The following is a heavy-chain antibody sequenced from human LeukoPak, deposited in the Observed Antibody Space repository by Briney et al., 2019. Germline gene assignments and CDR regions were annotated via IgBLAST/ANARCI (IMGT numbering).Heavy chain of an antibody. D-gene: IGHD2-2*01. V-gene: IGHV1-18*01. CDR1: GYSFTSYG. J-gene: IGHJ3*02. CDR3: ARETCSSTSCADAFDI. CDR2: ISPYNGNT. Sequence: ASVNVSCKASGYSFTSYGISWVRQAPGQGLEWMGWISPYNGNTNYAQKLQGRVTMTTDTSTSTAYMELRSLRSDDTAVYYCARETCSSTSCADAFDIWGQGTMVTVSS.